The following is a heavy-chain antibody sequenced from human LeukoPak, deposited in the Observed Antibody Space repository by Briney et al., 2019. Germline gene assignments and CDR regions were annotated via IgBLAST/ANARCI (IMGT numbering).Heavy chain of an antibody. CDR3: AKKEGTAAGPNYFDY. CDR1: GFTVSSNY. Sequence: GGSLRLSCAASGFTVSSNYMSWVRQAPGKGLEWVSVIYSGGSTYYADSVKGRFTISRDNSKNTLYLQMNSLRAEDTAVYYCAKKEGTAAGPNYFDYWGQGTLVTVSS. CDR2: IYSGGST. D-gene: IGHD6-13*01. J-gene: IGHJ4*02. V-gene: IGHV3-53*01.